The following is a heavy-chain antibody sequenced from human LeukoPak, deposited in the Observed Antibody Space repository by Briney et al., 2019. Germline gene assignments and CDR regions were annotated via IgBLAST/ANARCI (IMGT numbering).Heavy chain of an antibody. J-gene: IGHJ4*02. Sequence: ASVKVSCKASGGTFSSYAISWVRQAPGQGLEWMGRIIPILGIANYAQKFQGRVTITADKSTSTAYMELSSLRSEDTAVYYCARDRWGVVPAAQMDYWGQGTLVTVSS. CDR1: GGTFSSYA. V-gene: IGHV1-69*04. CDR2: IIPILGIA. CDR3: ARDRWGVVPAAQMDY. D-gene: IGHD2-2*01.